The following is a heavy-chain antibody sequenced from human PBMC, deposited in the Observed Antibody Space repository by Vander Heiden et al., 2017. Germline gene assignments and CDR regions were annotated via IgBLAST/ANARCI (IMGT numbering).Heavy chain of an antibody. J-gene: IGHJ4*02. Sequence: QVQLVESGGGVVQPGRSLRLSCPASGFTFSSYGRHWVRQAPGKGLEWVEVIWYDGSNKYYADSVKGRFTISRDNSKNTLYLQMNSLRAEDTAVYYCARDGTVGGDSDPHPFDYWGQGTLVTVSS. D-gene: IGHD3-10*01. CDR3: ARDGTVGGDSDPHPFDY. V-gene: IGHV3-33*01. CDR2: IWYDGSNK. CDR1: GFTFSSYG.